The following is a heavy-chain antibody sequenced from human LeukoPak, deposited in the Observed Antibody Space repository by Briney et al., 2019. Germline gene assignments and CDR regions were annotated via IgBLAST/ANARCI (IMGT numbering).Heavy chain of an antibody. V-gene: IGHV4-30-2*01. CDR3: ARADYGTIDY. D-gene: IGHD4-17*01. CDR2: IYDSGSS. CDR1: GGSISSGGYA. J-gene: IGHJ4*02. Sequence: SETLPLTCAVSGGSISSGGYAWSWIRQPPGKGLEWIGYIYDSGSSHYNPSLKSRVIISADRSKNQFSLRLSSATAADTAVYYCARADYGTIDYWGQGTLVTVSS.